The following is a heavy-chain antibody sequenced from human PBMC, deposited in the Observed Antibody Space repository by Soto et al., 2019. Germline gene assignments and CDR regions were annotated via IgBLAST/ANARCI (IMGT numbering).Heavy chain of an antibody. CDR2: IYHSGST. J-gene: IGHJ5*02. D-gene: IGHD1-1*01. V-gene: IGHV4-30-2*01. CDR3: ARQVPGTKLTRLNWFDP. Sequence: SETLSLTCAVSGGSISSGGYSWSWIRQPPGKGLEWIGYIYHSGSTYYNPSLKSRVTISVDKSKNQFSLKLSSVTAADTAVYYCARQVPGTKLTRLNWFDPWGQGTLVTVSS. CDR1: GGSISSGGYS.